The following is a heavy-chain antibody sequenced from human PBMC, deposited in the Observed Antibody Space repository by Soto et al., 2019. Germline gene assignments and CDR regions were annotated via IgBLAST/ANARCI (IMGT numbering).Heavy chain of an antibody. Sequence: QVQLVQSGAEVKKPGSSVKVSCKASGGTFSSYTISWVRQAPGQGLEWMGRIIPILGIANYAQKFQGRVTITADKSTSTAYMELSSLRSEDTAVYYCARIGGYNSHFAYWGQGTLVTVSS. CDR3: ARIGGYNSHFAY. CDR1: GGTFSSYT. V-gene: IGHV1-69*02. CDR2: IIPILGIA. J-gene: IGHJ4*02. D-gene: IGHD5-12*01.